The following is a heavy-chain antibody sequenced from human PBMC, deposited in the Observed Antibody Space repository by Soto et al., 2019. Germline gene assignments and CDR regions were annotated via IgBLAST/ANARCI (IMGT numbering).Heavy chain of an antibody. D-gene: IGHD1-1*01. V-gene: IGHV1-2*04. CDR3: ARDRVRYYYGMDV. CDR2: INPNSGGT. Sequence: ASVKVSCKASGYTFTGYYMHWVRQAPGQGLEWMGWINPNSGGTNYAQKFQGWVTMTRDTSTSTVYMELSSLRSEDTAVYYCARDRVRYYYGMDVWGQGTTVTVSS. J-gene: IGHJ6*02. CDR1: GYTFTGYY.